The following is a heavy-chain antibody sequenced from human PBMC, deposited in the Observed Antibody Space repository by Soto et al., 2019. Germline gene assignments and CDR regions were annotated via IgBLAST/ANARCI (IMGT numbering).Heavy chain of an antibody. V-gene: IGHV3-7*01. CDR3: VREDWHRFDS. CDR2: ISGGASDK. J-gene: IGHJ4*02. D-gene: IGHD2-21*01. Sequence: EVQLVESGGRLVQPGGSLRLSCAASGFMFSAYWMSWVRQDPGKGLEWVATISGGASDKFYVDSVKGRFTISRDDRKNTLCLQMNSLRDEDTAVYYCVREDWHRFDSWGQGTLVTVSS. CDR1: GFMFSAYW.